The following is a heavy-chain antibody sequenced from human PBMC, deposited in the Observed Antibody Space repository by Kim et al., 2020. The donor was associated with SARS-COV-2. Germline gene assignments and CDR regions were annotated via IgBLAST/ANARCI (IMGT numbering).Heavy chain of an antibody. D-gene: IGHD4-17*01. Sequence: ASVKVSCKASGYTFTTYTLIWVRQAPGQGLEWMGWINSSTGNPTYAQDFTGRFVFSLDTSVTTAYLQISGLKAEDTAVYYCARGARGDYVYNWFDPWGQGTLVTVSS. CDR1: GYTFTTYT. CDR2: INSSTGNP. CDR3: ARGARGDYVYNWFDP. V-gene: IGHV7-4-1*02. J-gene: IGHJ5*02.